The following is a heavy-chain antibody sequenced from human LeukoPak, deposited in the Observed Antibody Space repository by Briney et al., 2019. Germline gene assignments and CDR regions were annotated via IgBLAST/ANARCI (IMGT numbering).Heavy chain of an antibody. CDR3: ATPGIAARPVSPYGMDV. V-gene: IGHV7-4-1*02. CDR1: GYTFTSYG. D-gene: IGHD6-6*01. Sequence: ASVKVSCKASGYTFTSYGISWVRQAPGQGLEWMGWINTNTGNPTYAQGFTGRFVFSLDTSVSTAYLQISSLKAEDTAVYYCATPGIAARPVSPYGMDVWGKGTTVTVSS. J-gene: IGHJ6*04. CDR2: INTNTGNP.